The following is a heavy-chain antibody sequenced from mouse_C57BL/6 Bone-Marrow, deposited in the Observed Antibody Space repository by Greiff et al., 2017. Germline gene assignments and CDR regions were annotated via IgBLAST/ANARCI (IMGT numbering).Heavy chain of an antibody. CDR3: ARGGITP. Sequence: QVQLQQPGAELVRPGTSVKLSCKASGYTFTSYWMHWVKQRPGQGLEWIGVIDPSDSYTQYNQKFKGKATLTVDTSSSTAYMQLSSLTSKDSAVYYCARGGITPWGQGTSVTVTS. CDR1: GYTFTSYW. CDR2: IDPSDSYT. V-gene: IGHV1-59*01. D-gene: IGHD1-1*01. J-gene: IGHJ4*01.